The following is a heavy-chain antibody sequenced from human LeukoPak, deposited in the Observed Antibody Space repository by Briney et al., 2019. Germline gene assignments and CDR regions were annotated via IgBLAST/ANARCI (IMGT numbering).Heavy chain of an antibody. CDR2: IKVSGGST. D-gene: IGHD2-21*02. V-gene: IGHV1-46*01. J-gene: IGHJ4*02. CDR1: GYTFTNYY. CDR3: ARGGGDDSAAPFDF. Sequence: GASVKVSCKASGYTFTNYYMHWVRQAPGQGFEWMGIIKVSGGSTSYAQKFQGRVTMTRDTSTSTVYIELRSLRSEDTAVYYCARGGGDDSAAPFDFWGQGALVTVSS.